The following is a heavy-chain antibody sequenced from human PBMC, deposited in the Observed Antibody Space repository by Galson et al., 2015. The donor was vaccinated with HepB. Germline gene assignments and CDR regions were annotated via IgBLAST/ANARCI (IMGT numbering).Heavy chain of an antibody. CDR3: ARALYDPHIVVVAATPYYYGMDV. CDR2: IWYDGSNK. Sequence: SLRLSCAASGFTFSSYGMHWVRQAPGKGLEWVAVIWYDGSNKYYADSVKGRFTISRDNSKNTLYLQMNSLRAEDTAVYYCARALYDPHIVVVAATPYYYGMDVWGQGTTVTVSS. V-gene: IGHV3-33*01. D-gene: IGHD2-15*01. CDR1: GFTFSSYG. J-gene: IGHJ6*02.